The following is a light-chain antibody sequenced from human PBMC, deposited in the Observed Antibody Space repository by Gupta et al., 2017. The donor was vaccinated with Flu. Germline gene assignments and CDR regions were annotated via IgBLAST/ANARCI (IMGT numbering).Light chain of an antibody. Sequence: QSALTQPPSASGSPGQSVTISCTGTSSDVGAYNYVSWYQQHPGKAPKVMIHEVSKRPSGVPDLFSGSKSGNTASLTVSGLQADDEADYYCSSYAGGNIWVFGGGTKLTVL. J-gene: IGLJ3*02. CDR1: SSDVGAYNY. V-gene: IGLV2-8*01. CDR3: SSYAGGNIWV. CDR2: EVS.